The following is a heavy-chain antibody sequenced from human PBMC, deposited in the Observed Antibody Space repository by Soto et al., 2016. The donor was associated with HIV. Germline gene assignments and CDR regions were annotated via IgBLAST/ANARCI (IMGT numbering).Heavy chain of an antibody. Sequence: QVQLVQSGAEVKKPGASVKVSCKASGYTFTTYYIHWVRQAPGQGLEWMGIINPSDSSTDYAEKFQGRLTMTRDTSTSAVYMELNSLRSEDTALYYCARKNQVRAFDIWGQGTMVSVSS. J-gene: IGHJ3*02. CDR1: GYTFTTYY. D-gene: IGHD2-2*01. CDR3: ARKNQVRAFDI. V-gene: IGHV1-46*01. CDR2: INPSDSST.